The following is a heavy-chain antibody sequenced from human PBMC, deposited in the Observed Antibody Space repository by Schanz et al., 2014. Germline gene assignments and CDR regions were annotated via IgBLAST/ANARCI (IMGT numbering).Heavy chain of an antibody. CDR2: ISGGGGTT. D-gene: IGHD4-17*01. J-gene: IGHJ3*02. V-gene: IGHV3-23*04. CDR1: GFSFGNYG. CDR3: ARKMKLGVYGGKGHDSLDI. Sequence: VQLVDSGGGLVKPGGSLRLSCEASGFSFGNYGMSWVRQAPGKGLEWVSAISGGGGTTYYADSVKGRFTISRDNSKNTLYLQMNSLRAEDTAVYYCARKMKLGVYGGKGHDSLDIWGQGTMVTVSS.